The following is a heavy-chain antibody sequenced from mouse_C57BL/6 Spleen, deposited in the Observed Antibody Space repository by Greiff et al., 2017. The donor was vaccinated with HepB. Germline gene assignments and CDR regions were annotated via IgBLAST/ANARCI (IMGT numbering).Heavy chain of an antibody. CDR3: AISVIYYDYDDFDY. V-gene: IGHV1-26*01. D-gene: IGHD2-4*01. Sequence: EVQLQQSGPELVKPGASVKISCKASGYTFTDYYMNWVKQSHGKSLEWIGDINPNNGGTSYNQKFKGKATLTVDKSSSTAYMELRSLTSEDSAVYYCAISVIYYDYDDFDYGGQGTTLTVSS. CDR1: GYTFTDYY. J-gene: IGHJ2*01. CDR2: INPNNGGT.